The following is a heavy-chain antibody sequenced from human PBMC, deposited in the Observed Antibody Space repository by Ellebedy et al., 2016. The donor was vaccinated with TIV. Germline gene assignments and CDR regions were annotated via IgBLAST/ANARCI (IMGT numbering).Heavy chain of an antibody. J-gene: IGHJ3*02. V-gene: IGHV4-61*01. Sequence: SETLSLXXTVSGGSVSSDNYYWSWIRQLPGKGLEWIGYIFYTWSTHYNPSLKSRVTISVDTSENQFSLNLNSVTAADTAVYYCARTVAVAGTFAFDIWGRGTMVTVSS. CDR1: GGSVSSDNYY. CDR3: ARTVAVAGTFAFDI. CDR2: IFYTWST. D-gene: IGHD6-19*01.